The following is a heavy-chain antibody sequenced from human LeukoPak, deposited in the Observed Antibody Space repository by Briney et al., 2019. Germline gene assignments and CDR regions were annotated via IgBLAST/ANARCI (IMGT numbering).Heavy chain of an antibody. CDR1: GGTFSSYA. V-gene: IGHV1-69*04. D-gene: IGHD2/OR15-2a*01. CDR3: ARDVNSYYYYGMDV. J-gene: IGHJ6*02. CDR2: IIPILGIA. Sequence: SVKVSCKASGGTFSSYAISWVRQAPGQGLEWMGRIIPILGIANYARKFQGRVTITADKSTSTAYMELSSLRSEDTAVYYCARDVNSYYYYGMDVWGQGTTVTVSS.